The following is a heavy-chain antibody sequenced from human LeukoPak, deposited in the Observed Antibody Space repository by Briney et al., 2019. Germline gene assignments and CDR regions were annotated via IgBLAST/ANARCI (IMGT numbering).Heavy chain of an antibody. CDR2: IKQDGSEK. V-gene: IGHV3-7*01. J-gene: IGHJ4*02. D-gene: IGHD3-16*02. Sequence: GGSLGLSCAASGFTFSSYWMSWVRQAPGKGLEWVANIKQDGSEKYYVDSVKGRFTISRDNAKNSLYLQMNSLRAEDTAVYYCARNAYDYVWGSYRYTGSDYWGQGTLVTVSS. CDR3: ARNAYDYVWGSYRYTGSDY. CDR1: GFTFSSYW.